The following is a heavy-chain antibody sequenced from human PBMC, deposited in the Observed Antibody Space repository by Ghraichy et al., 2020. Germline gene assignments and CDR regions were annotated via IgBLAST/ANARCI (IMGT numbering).Heavy chain of an antibody. CDR1: GFTFSGYS. CDR2: ITSSSRTR. CDR3: ARGSTVVRFYYYYGMDV. V-gene: IGHV3-48*02. D-gene: IGHD4-23*01. Sequence: GGSLRLSCVGSGFTFSGYSMNWVRPSPGKGLEWVSYITSSSRTRFYADSVKGRFTISRDNAQNSLYLQMNSLTDEDTAVYYCARGSTVVRFYYYYGMDVWGQGTTVTVSS. J-gene: IGHJ6*02.